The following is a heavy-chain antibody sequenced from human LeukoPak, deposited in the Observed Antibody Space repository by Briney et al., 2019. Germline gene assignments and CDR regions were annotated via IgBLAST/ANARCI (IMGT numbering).Heavy chain of an antibody. Sequence: GGSLRLSCAASGFTFRSYGMRWVRQAPGKGLEWVSAISGSGGSTYYADSVKGRFTISRDKSKNTLYMQKNRLRAEDTAVYYCAKDLGYCRSTSCYGNSFDYWGQGTLVTVSS. CDR1: GFTFRSYG. J-gene: IGHJ4*02. D-gene: IGHD2-2*01. CDR2: ISGSGGST. V-gene: IGHV3-23*01. CDR3: AKDLGYCRSTSCYGNSFDY.